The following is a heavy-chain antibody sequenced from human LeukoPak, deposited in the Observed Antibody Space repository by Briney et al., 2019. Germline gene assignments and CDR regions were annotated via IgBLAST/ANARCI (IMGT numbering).Heavy chain of an antibody. J-gene: IGHJ3*02. V-gene: IGHV4-34*01. Sequence: KPSETLSLTCVVYGGSFSGYYWSWIRQPPGKGLEWIGEINHSGSTNYNPSLKSRVTISVDTSKNQFSLNLSSVTAADTAIYYCARFPTRIVYAFDIWGQGTMVTVSS. CDR2: INHSGST. CDR3: ARFPTRIVYAFDI. D-gene: IGHD2-15*01. CDR1: GGSFSGYY.